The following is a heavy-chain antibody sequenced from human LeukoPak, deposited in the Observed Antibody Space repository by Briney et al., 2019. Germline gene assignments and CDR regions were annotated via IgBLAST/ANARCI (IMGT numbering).Heavy chain of an antibody. CDR3: ARSLVVGATYPYH. V-gene: IGHV3-30*04. D-gene: IGHD1-26*01. Sequence: TGGSLRLSCAASGFTFSSYAMHWVRQAPGKGLEWVAVISYDGSNKYYADSVKGRFTISRDNAKNSLYLQLNSLRAEDTAVYYCARSLVVGATYPYHWGQGTLVTVSS. CDR1: GFTFSSYA. J-gene: IGHJ5*02. CDR2: ISYDGSNK.